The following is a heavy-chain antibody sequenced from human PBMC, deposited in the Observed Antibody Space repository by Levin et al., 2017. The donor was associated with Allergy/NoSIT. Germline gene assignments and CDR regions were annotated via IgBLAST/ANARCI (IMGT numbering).Heavy chain of an antibody. Sequence: GESLKISCKGSAYNFTKYWIAWVRHMPGKGLEWMGILYPGDPDTGDSDTRYSPSFQVQVTISADRSISTSYLQWSSLKASDTAIYYCGRLGNRDGYNYDFVDYWGQGTLVTVSS. CDR3: GRLGNRDGYNYDFVDY. V-gene: IGHV5-51*01. CDR2: LYPGDPDTGDSDT. J-gene: IGHJ4*02. D-gene: IGHD5-24*01. CDR1: AYNFTKYW.